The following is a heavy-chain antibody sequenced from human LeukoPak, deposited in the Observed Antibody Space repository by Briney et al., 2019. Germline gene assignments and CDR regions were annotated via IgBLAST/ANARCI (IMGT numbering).Heavy chain of an antibody. D-gene: IGHD2-2*01. Sequence: GGSLGLSCAASGFTFSSYAMSWVRQAPGKGLEWVSAISGSGGSTYYADSVKGRFTISRDNSKNTLYLQMNSLRAEDTAVYYCAKDRDIVVVPAAYFDYWGQGTLVTVSS. J-gene: IGHJ4*02. V-gene: IGHV3-23*01. CDR1: GFTFSSYA. CDR2: ISGSGGST. CDR3: AKDRDIVVVPAAYFDY.